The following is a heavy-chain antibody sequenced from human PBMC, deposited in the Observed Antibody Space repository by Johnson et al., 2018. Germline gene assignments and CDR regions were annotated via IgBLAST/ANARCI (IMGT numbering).Heavy chain of an antibody. V-gene: IGHV3-43*01. D-gene: IGHD1-1*01. CDR1: GFTFDRNT. CDR3: VKDKNCGFDY. J-gene: IGHJ4*02. CDR2: ISGGGRDT. Sequence: VQLVESGGAVVQXGGSLRLXCAASGFTFDRNTMHWVRQTPGKGLEWVSLISGGGRDTYSADSVKGRFTFSRDNRRNSVYLQMSSLRTEDTAFYYCVKDKNCGFDYWGKGTLVTVSS.